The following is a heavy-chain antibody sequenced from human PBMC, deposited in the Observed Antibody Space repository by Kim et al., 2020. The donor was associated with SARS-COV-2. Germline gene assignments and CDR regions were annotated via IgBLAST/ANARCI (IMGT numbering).Heavy chain of an antibody. CDR3: GRESKIEMGIGALDP. D-gene: IGHD2-15*01. CDR1: GFIFTDYF. V-gene: IGHV1-2*02. CDR2: TNPNRGDI. Sequence: ASVKVSCKASGFIFTDYFIHLLRQAAGQVPEWMAWTNPNRGDIRFAQNFHGRVTMTLDTSISTLYMELSRLISDATAVYYCGRESKIEMGIGALDPWGQGTLVTVSA. J-gene: IGHJ5*02.